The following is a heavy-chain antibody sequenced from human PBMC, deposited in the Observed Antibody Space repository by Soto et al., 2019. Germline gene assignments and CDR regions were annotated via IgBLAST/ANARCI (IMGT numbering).Heavy chain of an antibody. CDR1: GGSVSSGSYY. CDR2: IYHSGST. V-gene: IGHV4-61*01. D-gene: IGHD5-18*01. J-gene: IGHJ4*02. CDR3: ARAHGYSYGDFDY. Sequence: SETLSLTCTVSGGSVSSGSYYWSWIRQPPGKGLEWIGYIYHSGSTYYNPSLKSRVTISVDRSKNQFSLKLSSVTAADTAVYYCARAHGYSYGDFDYWGQGTLVTVSS.